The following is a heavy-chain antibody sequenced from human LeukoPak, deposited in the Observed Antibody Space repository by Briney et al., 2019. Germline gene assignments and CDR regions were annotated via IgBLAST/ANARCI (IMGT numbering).Heavy chain of an antibody. CDR1: GFTFSSYE. V-gene: IGHV3-48*03. CDR3: ARLSHSSSWSQDGY. J-gene: IGHJ4*02. D-gene: IGHD6-13*01. CDR2: ISSTGNTI. Sequence: GGSLRLSCAASGFTFSSYEMNWVRQAPGKGLEWVSYISSTGNTIYYADSLKGRFTVSRDNAENSLYLQMNSLRAEDTAVYYCARLSHSSSWSQDGYWGQRTLVTVSS.